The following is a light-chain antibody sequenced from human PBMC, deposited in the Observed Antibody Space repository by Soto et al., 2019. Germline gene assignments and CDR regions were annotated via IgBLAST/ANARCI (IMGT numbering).Light chain of an antibody. CDR1: QDIRSY. J-gene: IGKJ2*01. Sequence: DIQLTQSPSFLSASVGDRVTITCRASQDIRSYLAWYQQKPGKAPKLLIYAASTLQSGVPSRISGSGSGTEFTLTITSLQPEDFATYYCQQLNSHPRTFGQGTKLEIK. CDR2: AAS. CDR3: QQLNSHPRT. V-gene: IGKV1-9*01.